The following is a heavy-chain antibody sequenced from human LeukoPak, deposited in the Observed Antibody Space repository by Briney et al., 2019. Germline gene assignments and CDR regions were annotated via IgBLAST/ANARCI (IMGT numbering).Heavy chain of an antibody. J-gene: IGHJ6*02. CDR3: AGPRGGCSSGWYGYYYGMDV. V-gene: IGHV1-69*13. D-gene: IGHD6-19*01. CDR1: GGTFSSYA. Sequence: SVKVSCKASGGTFSSYAISWVRQAPGQGLEWMGGIIPIFGTANYAQKFQGRVTITADESTSTAYMELSSLRSEDTAVYYCAGPRGGCSSGWYGYYYGMDVWGQGTTVTVSS. CDR2: IIPIFGTA.